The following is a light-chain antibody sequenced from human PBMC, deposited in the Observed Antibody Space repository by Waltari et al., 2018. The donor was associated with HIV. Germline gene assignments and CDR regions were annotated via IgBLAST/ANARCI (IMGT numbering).Light chain of an antibody. J-gene: IGLJ1*01. V-gene: IGLV1-44*01. CDR2: TDD. Sequence: QSVLTQPPSASGTPGQRVTISCSGSTIGINTVSWYQHVPGTAPKLLIYTDDQRPFGVPDRFSASKSGTSASLVISGLLSEDEAEYYCAVWDDSLNHVFGTGTKVTVL. CDR1: TIGINT. CDR3: AVWDDSLNHV.